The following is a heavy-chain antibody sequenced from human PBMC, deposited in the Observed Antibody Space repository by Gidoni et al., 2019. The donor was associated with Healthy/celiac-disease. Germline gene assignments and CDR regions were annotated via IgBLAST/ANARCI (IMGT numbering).Heavy chain of an antibody. D-gene: IGHD3-10*01. CDR2: IYHSGST. CDR1: GYSIISGYY. V-gene: IGHV4-38-2*02. CDR3: ARGATQGYYGSGSYYIDY. J-gene: IGHJ4*02. Sequence: QVQLQESGPGLVKPSETLSLTCTVSGYSIISGYYWGWIRQPPGKGLEWIGSIYHSGSTYYNPSLKSRVTISVDTSKNQFSLKLSSVTAADTAVYYCARGATQGYYGSGSYYIDYWGQGTLVTVSS.